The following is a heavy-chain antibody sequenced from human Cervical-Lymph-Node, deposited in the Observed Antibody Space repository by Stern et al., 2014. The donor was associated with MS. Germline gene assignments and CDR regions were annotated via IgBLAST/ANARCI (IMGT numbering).Heavy chain of an antibody. CDR1: GYSFTANW. J-gene: IGHJ4*02. CDR3: ARDYGDYAFDY. CDR2: IYHDNLDT. V-gene: IGHV5-51*01. Sequence: EVQLLESGAEVKKPGESLKISCKGSGYSFTANWIAWVRQMPGKGLEWMGTIYHDNLDTRSTQSFQGRVTISADNPISTAYLQWSSLKASDTAMYYCARDYGDYAFDYWGQGTLVTVSS. D-gene: IGHD4-17*01.